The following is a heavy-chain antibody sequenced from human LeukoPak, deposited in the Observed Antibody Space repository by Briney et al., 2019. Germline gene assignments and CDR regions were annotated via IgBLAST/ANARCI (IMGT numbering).Heavy chain of an antibody. J-gene: IGHJ4*02. D-gene: IGHD2-15*01. Sequence: GASVKVSCKASGYTFTGYYMFWVRQAPGQGLEWMGWINPNSGGTNYAQKFQGRVTMTRDTSISTAYMELSRLRSDDTAVYYCARDWRMMYCSGGSCYGLDYWGQGTLVTVSS. CDR1: GYTFTGYY. CDR2: INPNSGGT. CDR3: ARDWRMMYCSGGSCYGLDY. V-gene: IGHV1-2*02.